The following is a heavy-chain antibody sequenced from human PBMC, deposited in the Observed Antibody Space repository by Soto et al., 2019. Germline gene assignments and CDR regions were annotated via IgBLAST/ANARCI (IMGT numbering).Heavy chain of an antibody. J-gene: IGHJ4*02. CDR1: GFTFSSYE. D-gene: IGHD3-3*01. CDR2: ISSSGSTI. CDR3: ARDKGFGVVIANFDY. V-gene: IGHV3-48*03. Sequence: EVQLVESGGGLVQPGGSLRLSCAASGFTFSSYEMNWVRQAPGKGLEWVSYISSSGSTIYYADSVKGRFTISRDNAKNSLYLQMNSLRAEDTAVYYCARDKGFGVVIANFDYWGQGTLVTVSS.